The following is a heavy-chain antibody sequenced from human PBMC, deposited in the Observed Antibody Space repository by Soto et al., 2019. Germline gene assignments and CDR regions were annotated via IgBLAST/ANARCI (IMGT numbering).Heavy chain of an antibody. CDR2: IYYSGST. D-gene: IGHD3-9*01. CDR3: ARSDMTNWFDP. CDR1: GGSISSGGYY. V-gene: IGHV4-31*03. J-gene: IGHJ5*02. Sequence: PSETLSLTCTVSGGSISSGGYYWSWIRQHPGKGLEWIGYIYYSGSTYYNPSLKSRVTISVDTSKNQFSLKLSSVTAADTAVYYCARSDMTNWFDPWGQGTLVTVSS.